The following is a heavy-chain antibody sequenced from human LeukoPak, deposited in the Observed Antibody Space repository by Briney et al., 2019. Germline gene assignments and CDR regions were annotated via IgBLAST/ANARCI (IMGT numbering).Heavy chain of an antibody. CDR2: TYYRSKWHN. V-gene: IGHV6-1*01. Sequence: SQTLSLTCAISGDSVSSNSAAWNWIRQSPSRGLEWLGRTYYRSKWHNDYAVSVKSRITINPDTSKNQFSLKLSSVTAADTAVYCCARGSYGDSPLGYWGQGTLVTVSS. CDR3: ARGSYGDSPLGY. J-gene: IGHJ4*02. D-gene: IGHD4-17*01. CDR1: GDSVSSNSAA.